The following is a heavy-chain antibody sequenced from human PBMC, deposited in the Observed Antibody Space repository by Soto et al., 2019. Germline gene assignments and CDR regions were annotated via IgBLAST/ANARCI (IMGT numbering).Heavy chain of an antibody. Sequence: ASEKVSCKASGYTFTSYSIGWVRQAPGQGLEWMGWISAYNGNTNYAQKLQGRVTMTTDTSTTTAYMELRGLTSEDTAVYYCARGHEGAPSAIGSPSGQGTLVTVSA. J-gene: IGHJ5*02. CDR1: GYTFTSYS. CDR2: ISAYNGNT. CDR3: ARGHEGAPSAIGSP. V-gene: IGHV1-18*01. D-gene: IGHD1-26*01.